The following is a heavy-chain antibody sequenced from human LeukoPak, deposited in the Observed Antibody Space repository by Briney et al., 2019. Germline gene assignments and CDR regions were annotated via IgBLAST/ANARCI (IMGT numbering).Heavy chain of an antibody. D-gene: IGHD3/OR15-3a*01. CDR1: GFTFSSYA. CDR3: ARDLGRGRGHLGLDY. V-gene: IGHV3-30*01. Sequence: PGGSLRLSCAASGFTFSSYAMHWVRQAPGKGLEWVAVISYDGSNKYYADSVKGRFTISRDNSKNTLYLQMNSLRAEDTAVYYCARDLGRGRGHLGLDYWGQGTLVTVSS. CDR2: ISYDGSNK. J-gene: IGHJ4*02.